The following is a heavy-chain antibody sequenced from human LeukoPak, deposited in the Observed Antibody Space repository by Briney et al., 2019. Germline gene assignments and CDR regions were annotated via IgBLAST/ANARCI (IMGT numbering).Heavy chain of an antibody. J-gene: IGHJ4*02. CDR2: ISAYNGNT. V-gene: IGHV1-18*01. D-gene: IGHD3-22*01. CDR3: ARPLYYDSTGYHQYYFDH. Sequence: ASVKVSCKASGYTFTSHGISWVRQAPGQGLEWMGWISAYNGNTNYAQNLQGRVTMTTETSTSTAYMDLRSLRSDDTAVYYCARPLYYDSTGYHQYYFDHWGQGILVTVSS. CDR1: GYTFTSHG.